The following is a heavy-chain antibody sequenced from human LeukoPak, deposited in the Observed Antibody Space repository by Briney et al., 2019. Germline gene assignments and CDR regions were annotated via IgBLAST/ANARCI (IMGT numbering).Heavy chain of an antibody. D-gene: IGHD3-22*01. CDR3: AKDISLGGYYDGNDY. J-gene: IGHJ4*02. V-gene: IGHV3-53*01. CDR2: IYSGGST. Sequence: HSGGSLRLSCAASGFTVSSNYMGWVRQAPGKGLGWVSVIYSGGSTYYADSVKGRFTISRDNSKNTLYLQMNSLRAEDTAVYYCAKDISLGGYYDGNDYWGQGTLVTVS. CDR1: GFTVSSNY.